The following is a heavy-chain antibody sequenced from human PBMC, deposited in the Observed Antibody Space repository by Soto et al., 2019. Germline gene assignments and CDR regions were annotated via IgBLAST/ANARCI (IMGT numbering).Heavy chain of an antibody. V-gene: IGHV4-30-4*01. D-gene: IGHD1-20*01. Sequence: LSLTCTVSGGSISSGDYYWSWIRQPPGKGLEWIGYIYYSGSTYYNPSLKSRVTISVDTSKNQFSLKLSSVTAADTAVYYCAREYITGTNYRGMDVWGQGTTVTVSS. CDR1: GGSISSGDYY. J-gene: IGHJ6*02. CDR3: AREYITGTNYRGMDV. CDR2: IYYSGST.